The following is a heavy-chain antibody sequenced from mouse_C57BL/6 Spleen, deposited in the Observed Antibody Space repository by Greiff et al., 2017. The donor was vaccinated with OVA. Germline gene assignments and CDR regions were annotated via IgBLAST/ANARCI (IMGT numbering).Heavy chain of an antibody. CDR3: AWRGLWLRQDYFDY. J-gene: IGHJ2*01. CDR2: ISSGSSTI. V-gene: IGHV5-17*01. CDR1: GFTFSDYG. D-gene: IGHD2-2*01. Sequence: EVKLMESGGGLVKPGGSLKLSCAASGFTFSDYGMHWVRQAPEKGLEWVAYISSGSSTIYYADTVKGRFTISRDNAKNTLFLQMTSLRSEDTAMYYCAWRGLWLRQDYFDYWGQGTTLTVSS.